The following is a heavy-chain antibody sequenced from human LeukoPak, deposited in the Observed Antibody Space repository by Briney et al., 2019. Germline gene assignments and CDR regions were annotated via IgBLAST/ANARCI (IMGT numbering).Heavy chain of an antibody. J-gene: IGHJ3*02. CDR1: GDSMSSYY. CDR2: IYYSGST. V-gene: IGHV4-59*12. CDR3: ARDLSESGAGNDAFDI. Sequence: SETLSLTCTVSGDSMSSYYWGWIRHPPGKGLEWIGYIYYSGSTYYNPSLKSRVTISVDTSKNQFSLRLSSVTAADTAVYYCARDLSESGAGNDAFDIWGQGTMVTVSS. D-gene: IGHD1-26*01.